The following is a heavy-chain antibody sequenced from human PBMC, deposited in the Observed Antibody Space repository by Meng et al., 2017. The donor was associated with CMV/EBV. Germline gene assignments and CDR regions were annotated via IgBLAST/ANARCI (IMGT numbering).Heavy chain of an antibody. J-gene: IGHJ6*02. Sequence: GGSLRLSCAASGFTFSSYWMSWVRQAPGKGLEWVANIKQDGSEKYYVDSVKGRFTISRDNAKNSLYLQMNSLRAEDTAVYYCAREVIVVVPVNYYYYHGMDVWGQGTTVTVSS. CDR1: GFTFSSYW. V-gene: IGHV3-7*01. D-gene: IGHD2-2*01. CDR3: AREVIVVVPVNYYYYHGMDV. CDR2: IKQDGSEK.